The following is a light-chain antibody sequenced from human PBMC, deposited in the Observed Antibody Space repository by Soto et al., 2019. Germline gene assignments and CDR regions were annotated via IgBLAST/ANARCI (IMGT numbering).Light chain of an antibody. CDR1: NIGSKS. CDR2: YDS. CDR3: QVWDSSSDPWV. J-gene: IGLJ3*02. Sequence: YELTQPPSVSVAPGKTARITCGGNNIGSKSVHWYQQKPGQAPVLVIYYDSDRPSGIPERFSGSNSGNTATLTISRVEAGDEADYYCQVWDSSSDPWVFGGGTKVTVL. V-gene: IGLV3-21*04.